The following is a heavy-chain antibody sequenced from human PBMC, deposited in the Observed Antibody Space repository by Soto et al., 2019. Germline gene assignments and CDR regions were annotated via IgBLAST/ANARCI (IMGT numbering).Heavy chain of an antibody. CDR2: IRSKANSYAT. Sequence: PGGSLRLSCAASGFTFSGSAMHWVRQASGKGLEWVGRIRSKANSYATAYAASVKGRFTISRDDSKNTAYLQMNSLKTEDTAVYYCTRHPYDFWSGHWGGWFDPWGQGTLVTVSS. CDR3: TRHPYDFWSGHWGGWFDP. D-gene: IGHD3-3*01. J-gene: IGHJ5*02. CDR1: GFTFSGSA. V-gene: IGHV3-73*01.